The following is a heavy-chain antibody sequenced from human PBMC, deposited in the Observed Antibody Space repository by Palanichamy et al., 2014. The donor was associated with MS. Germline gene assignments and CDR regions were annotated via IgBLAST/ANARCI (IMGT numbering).Heavy chain of an antibody. CDR2: IDPTDSYT. D-gene: IGHD2-21*01. V-gene: IGHV5-10-1*03. Sequence: EVQLVQSGAEGKKPGESLRISCKHSGNGFSSSWISWVRQMPGKSLEWMGRIDPTDSYTNYGPSFQGHVTISVDKSISTAYSQWSSLKAADTAIYFCATHVVGTWFDPRGQGTLVTVSS. CDR3: ATHVVGTWFDP. J-gene: IGHJ5*02. CDR1: GNGFSSSW.